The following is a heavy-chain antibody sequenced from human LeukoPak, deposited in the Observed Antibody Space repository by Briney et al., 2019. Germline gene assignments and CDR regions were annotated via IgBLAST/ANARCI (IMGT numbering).Heavy chain of an antibody. CDR2: ISNSGSTI. Sequence: PGGSLRLSCAASGFIFSDYYINWIRQAPGKGLEWVSYISNSGSTIYFADSVKGRFTTSRDNAKNSLYLQMNSLRAEDTAVYYCARSIWPRAAAGTFDYWGQGTLVTVSS. J-gene: IGHJ4*02. CDR3: ARSIWPRAAAGTFDY. V-gene: IGHV3-11*01. D-gene: IGHD6-13*01. CDR1: GFIFSDYY.